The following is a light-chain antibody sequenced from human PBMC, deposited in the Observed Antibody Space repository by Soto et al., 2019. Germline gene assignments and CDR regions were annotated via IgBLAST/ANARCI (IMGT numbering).Light chain of an antibody. Sequence: EIVLTQSPATLSLSPGEIATLSFRASQSVISHLAWFQQRPGQAPRLLIYDASNRATGIPARFSGRGSGTDFTLTISSLEPEDFAVYYCQQRSSAITFGQGTRLEI. J-gene: IGKJ5*01. CDR3: QQRSSAIT. V-gene: IGKV3-11*01. CDR2: DAS. CDR1: QSVISH.